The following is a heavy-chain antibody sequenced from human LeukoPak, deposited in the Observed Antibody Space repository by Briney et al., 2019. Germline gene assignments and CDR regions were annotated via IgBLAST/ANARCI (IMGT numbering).Heavy chain of an antibody. V-gene: IGHV3-30*02. D-gene: IGHD1-26*01. J-gene: IGHJ3*02. CDR2: IRYDGSNK. CDR3: AKAMYSGSYYVAFDI. CDR1: GFTFSSYG. Sequence: GGSLRLSCAASGFTFSSYGMHWVRQAPGKGLEWVAFIRYDGSNKYYADSVKGRFTISRDNSKNTLYLQMNSLRAEDTAVYYCAKAMYSGSYYVAFDIWGQGTMVTVSS.